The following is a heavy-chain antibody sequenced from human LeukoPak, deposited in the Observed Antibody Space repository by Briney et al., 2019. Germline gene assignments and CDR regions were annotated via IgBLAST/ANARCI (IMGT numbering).Heavy chain of an antibody. CDR3: AKDVRGYKRPVDY. Sequence: RGAPRHSRAASGFSCSGHAMSWGPETPREGLGRGSASSGRGSGTDYEDSVKRRFTTSRDNPKNTEYLQMTSLRAEETALYYCAKDVRGYKRPVDYWGQGTLVTVSS. D-gene: IGHD3-10*02. V-gene: IGHV3-23*01. J-gene: IGHJ4*02. CDR1: GFSCSGHA. CDR2: SSGRGSGT.